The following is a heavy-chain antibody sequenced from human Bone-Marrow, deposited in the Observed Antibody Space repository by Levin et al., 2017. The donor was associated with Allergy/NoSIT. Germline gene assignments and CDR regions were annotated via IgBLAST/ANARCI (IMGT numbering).Heavy chain of an antibody. V-gene: IGHV3-9*01. Sequence: PGGSLRLSCVASGFRFENYAMHWVRQAPGKGLEWVARIAWKSGGIGYADSVKGRFSVSRDDAENSVFLQMNSLRTEDTAFYFCAKEMSNGQNDLRNGYYSDYALDVWGQGTTVTVSS. J-gene: IGHJ6*02. D-gene: IGHD3-3*01. CDR1: GFRFENYA. CDR3: AKEMSNGQNDLRNGYYSDYALDV. CDR2: IAWKSGGI.